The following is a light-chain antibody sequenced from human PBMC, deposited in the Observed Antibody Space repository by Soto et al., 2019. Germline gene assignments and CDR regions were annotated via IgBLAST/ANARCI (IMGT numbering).Light chain of an antibody. V-gene: IGKV3-11*01. Sequence: EIVLTPSPATLSLSPCETAALSCSASQSVSGYIGWYQQKPGQAPRLLIYADSNRATGIPARFSGSGSGTDFTLTISSLEPEDFSVYYCQQRYNWPITFGQGTRLEIK. CDR2: ADS. J-gene: IGKJ5*01. CDR3: QQRYNWPIT. CDR1: QSVSGY.